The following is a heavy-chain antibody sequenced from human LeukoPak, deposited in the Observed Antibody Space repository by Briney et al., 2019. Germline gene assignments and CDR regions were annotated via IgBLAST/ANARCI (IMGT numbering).Heavy chain of an antibody. CDR3: ARGGGDAFDI. CDR2: IYYSGST. CDR1: GGSISSYY. J-gene: IGHJ3*02. D-gene: IGHD6-25*01. V-gene: IGHV4-59*12. Sequence: SETLSLTCAVSGGSISSYYWSWIRQPPGKGLEWIGYIYYSGSTNYNPSLKSRVTISVDTSKNQFSLKLSSVTAADTAVYYCARGGGDAFDIWGQGTMVTVSS.